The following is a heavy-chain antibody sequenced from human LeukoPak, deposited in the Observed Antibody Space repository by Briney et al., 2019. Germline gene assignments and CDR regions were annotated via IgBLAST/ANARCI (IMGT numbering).Heavy chain of an antibody. CDR2: ISGSSYYI. V-gene: IGHV3-21*01. CDR3: ARDYEIFGVVGYNWFDP. CDR1: GFTFSSYS. D-gene: IGHD3-3*01. Sequence: GGSLRLSCAASGFTFSSYSMNWVRQAPGKGLEWVSSISGSSYYIYYADSVKGRFTISRDNAKNSLYLQMNSLRAEDTAVYYCARDYEIFGVVGYNWFDPWGQGTLVTVSS. J-gene: IGHJ5*02.